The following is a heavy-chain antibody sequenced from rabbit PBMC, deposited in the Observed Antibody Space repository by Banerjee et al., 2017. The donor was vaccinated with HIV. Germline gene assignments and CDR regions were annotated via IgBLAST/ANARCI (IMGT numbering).Heavy chain of an antibody. D-gene: IGHD4-1*01. V-gene: IGHV1S21*01. CDR3: VRHNSGLRL. J-gene: IGHJ6*01. CDR1: GFDFSSYG. CDR2: ITYGGST. Sequence: ESGGDLVKPGGSLKLSCKASGFDFSSYGVSWVRQAPGKGLEWIGYITYGGSTFYASWAKGRFTISRTSTTVDLKMTSLTAADTATYFCVRHNSGLRLWGPGTLVTDS.